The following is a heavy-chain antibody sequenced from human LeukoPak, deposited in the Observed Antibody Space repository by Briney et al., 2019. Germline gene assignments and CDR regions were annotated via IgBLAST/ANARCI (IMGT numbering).Heavy chain of an antibody. CDR1: GGSLSSGDYY. J-gene: IGHJ3*02. D-gene: IGHD3-3*01. CDR2: IYYSGST. CDR3: ARGDFWSGSARAFDI. Sequence: SETLSLTCTVSGGSLSSGDYYWSWIRQPPGKGLEWIGYIYYSGSTYYNPSLKSRVTISVDTSKNQFSLKLRSVTAADTAVYYCARGDFWSGSARAFDIWGQGTMVTVSS. V-gene: IGHV4-30-4*08.